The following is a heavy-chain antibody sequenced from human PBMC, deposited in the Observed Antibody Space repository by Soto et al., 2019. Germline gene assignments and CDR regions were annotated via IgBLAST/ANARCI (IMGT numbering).Heavy chain of an antibody. J-gene: IGHJ4*02. D-gene: IGHD3-10*01. CDR2: IWYDGSNK. Sequence: GGSLRLSCAASGFTFSSYGMHWVRQAPGKGLEWVAVIWYDGSNKYYADSVKGRFTISRDNSKNTLYLQMNSLRAEDTAVYYCARDYIGARYGDRRKSRVPGLLDYWGQGTLVTVSS. V-gene: IGHV3-33*01. CDR1: GFTFSSYG. CDR3: ARDYIGARYGDRRKSRVPGLLDY.